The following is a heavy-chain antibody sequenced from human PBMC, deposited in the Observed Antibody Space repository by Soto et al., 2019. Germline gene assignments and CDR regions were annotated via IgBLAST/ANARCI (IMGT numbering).Heavy chain of an antibody. CDR2: IYPSGGST. CDR3: ARVLRRFFFDY. Sequence: ASVKVSRKESGDTFTSCYIHWVAKAPGRGLEWVGMIYPSGGSTSHAQKFQGRVTMTRDTSTSTVYMGLSSLRSEDTAVYYCARVLRRFFFDYWGQGTLVTVSS. D-gene: IGHD4-17*01. J-gene: IGHJ4*02. V-gene: IGHV1-46*01. CDR1: GDTFTSCY.